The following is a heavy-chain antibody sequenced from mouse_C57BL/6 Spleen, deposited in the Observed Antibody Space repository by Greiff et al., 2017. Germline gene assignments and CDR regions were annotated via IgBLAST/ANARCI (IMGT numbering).Heavy chain of an antibody. J-gene: IGHJ1*03. CDR1: GYSITSGYY. CDR2: IRYDGSN. D-gene: IGHD2-3*01. Sequence: EVQLQQSGPGLVKPSQSLSLTCSATGYSITSGYYWNWIRQFPGNKLEWMGYIRYDGSNNYNPSLKNRISITRDTSKNQFFLKLNSVTTEDTATYYCAGPDGYYASWYFDVWGTGTTVTVSS. V-gene: IGHV3-6*01. CDR3: AGPDGYYASWYFDV.